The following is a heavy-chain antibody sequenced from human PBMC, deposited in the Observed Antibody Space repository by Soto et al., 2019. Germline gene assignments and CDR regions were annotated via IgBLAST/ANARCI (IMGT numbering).Heavy chain of an antibody. Sequence: ASVKVSCKASGYTFTSYYTHWVRQAPGQGLEWMGIINPSGGSTSYAQKFQGRVTMTRDTSTSTVYMELSSLRSEDTAVYYCARAHCSGGSCYYYYGMDVWGQGTTVTVSS. V-gene: IGHV1-46*01. CDR2: INPSGGST. J-gene: IGHJ6*02. CDR3: ARAHCSGGSCYYYYGMDV. CDR1: GYTFTSYY. D-gene: IGHD2-15*01.